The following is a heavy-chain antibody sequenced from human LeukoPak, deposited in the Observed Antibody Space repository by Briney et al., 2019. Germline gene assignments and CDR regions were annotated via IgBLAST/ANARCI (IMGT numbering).Heavy chain of an antibody. J-gene: IGHJ3*02. D-gene: IGHD3-16*01. CDR3: TRPQGGAFDI. CDR2: IRSKANSYAT. Sequence: GGSLRLSCAASGFTFSGSAMHWVRQASGKGLEWVGRIRSKANSYATAYAASVKGRLTISRDDSKTTAYLQMNSLKTEDTAVYYFTRPQGGAFDIWGQGTMVTVSS. V-gene: IGHV3-73*01. CDR1: GFTFSGSA.